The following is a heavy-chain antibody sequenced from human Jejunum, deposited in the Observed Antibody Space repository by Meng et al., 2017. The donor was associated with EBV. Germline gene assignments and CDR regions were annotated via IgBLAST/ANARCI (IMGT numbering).Heavy chain of an antibody. CDR3: ARGGPDFGDYVPFDY. CDR2: IYHIGST. D-gene: IGHD4-17*01. J-gene: IGHJ4*02. V-gene: IGHV4-30-2*01. CDR1: GDSLTRGAYL. Sequence: LQLQESGSGLVKPSQTLSLTCAVSGDSLTRGAYLWSWIRQPPGKGLEWIGNIYHIGSTYYNPSLKSRVTISVDRSKNQFSLKLTSVTAADTAVYYCARGGPDFGDYVPFDYWGQGTLVTVSS.